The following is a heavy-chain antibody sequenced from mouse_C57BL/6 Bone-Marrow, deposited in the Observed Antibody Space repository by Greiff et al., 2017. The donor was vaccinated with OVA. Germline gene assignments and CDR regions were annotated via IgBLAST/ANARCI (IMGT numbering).Heavy chain of an antibody. Sequence: VQLQESGAELARPGASVKLSCKASGYTFTSYGISWVKQRTGQGLEWIGEIYPRSGNTYYNEKFKGKATLTADKSSSTAYMELRSLTSEDSAVYFCAPHYDAVGYFDVWGTGTTVTVSS. CDR2: IYPRSGNT. CDR1: GYTFTSYG. D-gene: IGHD2-4*01. V-gene: IGHV1-81*01. J-gene: IGHJ1*03. CDR3: APHYDAVGYFDV.